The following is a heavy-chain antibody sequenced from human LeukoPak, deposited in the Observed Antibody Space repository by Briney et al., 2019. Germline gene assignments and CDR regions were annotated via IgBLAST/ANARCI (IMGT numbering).Heavy chain of an antibody. CDR1: GFTFSSYA. Sequence: GGSLRLSCAASGFTFSSYAMSWVRQAPGKGLEWVSVIYSGGSTYYADSVKGRFTISRDNSKNTLYLQMNSLRAEDTAVYYCAQVRGNLDYWGQGTLVTVSS. V-gene: IGHV3-66*01. CDR3: AQVRGNLDY. D-gene: IGHD3-10*01. J-gene: IGHJ4*02. CDR2: IYSGGST.